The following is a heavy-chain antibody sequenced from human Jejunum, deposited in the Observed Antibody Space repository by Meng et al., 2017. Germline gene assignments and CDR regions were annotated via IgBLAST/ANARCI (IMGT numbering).Heavy chain of an antibody. J-gene: IGHJ4*02. CDR1: GATVSSLS. CDR3: ARGGVSYQLETRLAY. Sequence: SGVVCSNPGSQARAASKVSGATVSSLSIRWVRTDHRQGLEGMGRIIPDLGRQEYSQIFQGRVTITADESTSTVYMYLNSLRPEDTAVYYCARGGVSYQLETRLAYWGQGTLVTVSS. CDR2: IIPDLGRQ. D-gene: IGHD3-10*01. V-gene: IGHV1-69*11.